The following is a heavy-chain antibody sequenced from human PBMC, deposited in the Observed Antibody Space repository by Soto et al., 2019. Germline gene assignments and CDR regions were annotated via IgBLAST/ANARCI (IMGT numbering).Heavy chain of an antibody. J-gene: IGHJ4*02. CDR3: AKVSSYDSSGYYQPRFDY. CDR1: GFTFSSYA. Sequence: GGSLRLSCAASGFTFSSYAMSWVRQAPGKGLEWVSAISGSGGSTYYADSVKGRFTISRDNSKNTLYLQMNSLRAEDKAVYYCAKVSSYDSSGYYQPRFDYWGQGTLVTVSS. D-gene: IGHD3-22*01. CDR2: ISGSGGST. V-gene: IGHV3-23*01.